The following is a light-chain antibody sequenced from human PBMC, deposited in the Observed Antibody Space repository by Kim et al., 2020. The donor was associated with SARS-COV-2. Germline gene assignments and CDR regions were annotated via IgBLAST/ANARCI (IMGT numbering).Light chain of an antibody. V-gene: IGLV2-14*03. Sequence: GQSITSTGTGTSSDVGGYNYVSWYQQHPGKAPKLMIYDVSKRPSGVSNRLSGSKSGNTASLTISGLQAEDGADYYCSSYTSSKIYVFGSGTKVTVL. CDR3: SSYTSSKIYV. CDR1: SSDVGGYNY. J-gene: IGLJ1*01. CDR2: DVS.